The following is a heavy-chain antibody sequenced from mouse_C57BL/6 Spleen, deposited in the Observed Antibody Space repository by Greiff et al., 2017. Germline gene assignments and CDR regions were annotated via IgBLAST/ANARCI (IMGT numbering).Heavy chain of an antibody. D-gene: IGHD2-1*01. Sequence: QVQLQQPGAELVKPGASVKLSCKASGYTFTSYWMQWVKQRPGQGLEWIGEIDPSDSYTNYNQKFKGKATLTVDTSSSTAYMQLSSLTSEDSAVYYCARLGNYGYWGQGTTLTVSS. V-gene: IGHV1-50*01. CDR1: GYTFTSYW. CDR2: IDPSDSYT. J-gene: IGHJ2*01. CDR3: ARLGNYGY.